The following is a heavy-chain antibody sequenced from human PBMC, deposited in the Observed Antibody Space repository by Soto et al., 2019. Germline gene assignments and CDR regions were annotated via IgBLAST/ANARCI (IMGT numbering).Heavy chain of an antibody. CDR1: GFTFSSYA. CDR3: AKPASGWYPKLMNGMDV. Sequence: DVQLLESGGGLVQPGGSLRLSCVVSGFTFSSYAMSWVRQAPGKGLEWVSSISGSGGNIYYADSVKGRFTISRDNSKNRLHLQINSLRAEDTAVYYCAKPASGWYPKLMNGMDVWGQGTTVTVSS. J-gene: IGHJ6*02. D-gene: IGHD6-19*01. CDR2: ISGSGGNI. V-gene: IGHV3-23*01.